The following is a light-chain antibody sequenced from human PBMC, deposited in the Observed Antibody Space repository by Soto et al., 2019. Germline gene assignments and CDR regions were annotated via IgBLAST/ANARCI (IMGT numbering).Light chain of an antibody. CDR2: GAS. V-gene: IGKV3-20*01. J-gene: IGKJ1*01. CDR3: QPYGSSPPT. CDR1: QSVSTNY. Sequence: EIVLTQSPGTLSLSPGERATLSCRASQSVSTNYLAWYQRKPGQAPRPRIYGASSRATGIPDRFSGSGSGTAFTLTITRRETEDFAVYYCQPYGSSPPTLGQGTKVEIK.